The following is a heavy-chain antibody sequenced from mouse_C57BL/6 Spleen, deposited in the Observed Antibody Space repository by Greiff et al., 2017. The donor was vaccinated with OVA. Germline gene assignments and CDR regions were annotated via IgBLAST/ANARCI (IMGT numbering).Heavy chain of an antibody. Sequence: EVQGVESGGGLVKPGGSLKLSCAASGFTFSDYGMHWVRQAPEKGLEWVAYISSGSSTIYYADTVKGRFTISRDNAKNTLFLQMTSLRSEDTAMYYCARPMMTRGHYYAMDYWGQGTSVTVSS. J-gene: IGHJ4*01. D-gene: IGHD2-4*01. CDR1: GFTFSDYG. CDR3: ARPMMTRGHYYAMDY. CDR2: ISSGSSTI. V-gene: IGHV5-17*01.